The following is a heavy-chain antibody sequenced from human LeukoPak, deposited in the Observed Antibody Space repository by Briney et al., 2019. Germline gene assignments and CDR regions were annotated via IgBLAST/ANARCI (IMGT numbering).Heavy chain of an antibody. J-gene: IGHJ5*02. CDR3: ARGYDFWYGSSRFDP. V-gene: IGHV1-18*01. CDR2: ISAYNGNT. D-gene: IGHD3-3*01. Sequence: VASVKVSCKASGYTFTSYGISWVRQAPGQGLEWMGWISAYNGNTNYAQKLQGRVTMTTDTSTSTAYMELRSLRSDDTAVYYCARGYDFWYGSSRFDPWGQGTLVTVSS. CDR1: GYTFTSYG.